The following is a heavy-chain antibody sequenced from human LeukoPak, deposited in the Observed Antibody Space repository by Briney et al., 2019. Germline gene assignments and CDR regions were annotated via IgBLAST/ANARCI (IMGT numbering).Heavy chain of an antibody. Sequence: GGSLRLSCTASGFSFGDYAMSWVRQAPGKGLEWLGFVKSKTYGETTEYAASVKGRFTISRDDSKGIAYLQMNSLRTEDTALYFCARCEGRNYYYYYMDVWGKGTTVTVSS. CDR3: ARCEGRNYYYYYMDV. V-gene: IGHV3-49*04. J-gene: IGHJ6*03. CDR1: GFSFGDYA. CDR2: VKSKTYGETT.